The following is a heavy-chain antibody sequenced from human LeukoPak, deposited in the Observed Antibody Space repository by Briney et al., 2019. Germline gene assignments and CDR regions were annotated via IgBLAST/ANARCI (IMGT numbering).Heavy chain of an antibody. CDR2: TYYRSKWYN. CDR1: GDSVSSNSAG. J-gene: IGHJ4*02. CDR3: ARGGGAIAI. D-gene: IGHD3-16*01. V-gene: IGHV6-1*01. Sequence: SQTLSLTCAISGDSVSSNSAGWSWIRQSPSRGLEWLGRTYYRSKWYNDYAVSVKSRITINPDTSKNQLSLQLNSVTPEDTAVYYCARGGGAIAIWGQGTLVTVSS.